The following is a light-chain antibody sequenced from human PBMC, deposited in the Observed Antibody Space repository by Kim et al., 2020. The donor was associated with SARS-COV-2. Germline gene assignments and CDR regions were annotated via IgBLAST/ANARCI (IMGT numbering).Light chain of an antibody. CDR1: SSDVGGYNC. V-gene: IGLV2-14*03. J-gene: IGLJ2*01. Sequence: SITISCTGTSSDVGGYNCVSWYQHHPGEAPNLMIDDVNNRPSGVSNRFSCSNTGNTASLTISGLQAEDEADYYCSSYTRSRTVVFGGGTQLTVL. CDR2: DVN. CDR3: SSYTRSRTVV.